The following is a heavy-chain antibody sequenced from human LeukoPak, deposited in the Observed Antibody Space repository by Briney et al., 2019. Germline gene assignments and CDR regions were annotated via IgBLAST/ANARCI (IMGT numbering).Heavy chain of an antibody. CDR3: AKERNWSVVAATLNWFDP. V-gene: IGHV3-23*01. CDR1: GFTISSYA. J-gene: IGHJ5*02. D-gene: IGHD2-15*01. Sequence: GGSLRLSCAASGFTISSYAMSWVRQAPGKGLEWVSAISGSGGSTYYADSVKGRFTISRDNSKNTLYLQMNSLRAEDTAVYYCAKERNWSVVAATLNWFDPWGQGTLVTVSS. CDR2: ISGSGGST.